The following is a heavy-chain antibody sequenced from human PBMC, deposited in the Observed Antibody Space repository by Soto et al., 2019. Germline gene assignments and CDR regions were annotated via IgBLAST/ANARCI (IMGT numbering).Heavy chain of an antibody. CDR2: INPNSGGT. V-gene: IGHV1-2*04. CDR3: ARAQQWLVEGFDY. J-gene: IGHJ4*02. Sequence: GASVKVSCKASGYTFIGYYMHWVRQAPGQGLEWMGWINPNSGGTNYAQKFQGWVTMTRDTSISTAYMELSRLRSDDTAVYYCARAQQWLVEGFDYWGQGTLVTVSS. D-gene: IGHD6-19*01. CDR1: GYTFIGYY.